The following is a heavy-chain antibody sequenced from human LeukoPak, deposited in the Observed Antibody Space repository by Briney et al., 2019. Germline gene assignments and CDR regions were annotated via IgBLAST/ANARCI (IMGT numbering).Heavy chain of an antibody. D-gene: IGHD3-10*01. V-gene: IGHV4-39*07. J-gene: IGHJ3*02. Sequence: SETLSLTCTVSGDSISSSTYYRGWIRQPPGKGLEWIGNIYHDGSTYYNPSLKSRVTISIDTSKNQFSLKLSSVTAADTAVYYCARDRGRWPHYAFDIWGHGTMVTVSS. CDR1: GDSISSSTYY. CDR2: IYHDGST. CDR3: ARDRGRWPHYAFDI.